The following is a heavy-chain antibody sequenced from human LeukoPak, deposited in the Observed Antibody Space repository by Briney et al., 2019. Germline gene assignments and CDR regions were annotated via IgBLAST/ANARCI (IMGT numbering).Heavy chain of an antibody. Sequence: ASVKVSCKASGGTFSSYAISWVRQAPGQGLEWMGGIIPIFGTANYAQKFQGRVTITADESTSTAYMELSSLRSEDTAVYYCARQAYPRGQAYYYYGMDVWGKGTTVTVSS. J-gene: IGHJ6*04. CDR3: ARQAYPRGQAYYYYGMDV. CDR2: IIPIFGTA. V-gene: IGHV1-69*13. CDR1: GGTFSSYA. D-gene: IGHD2-2*02.